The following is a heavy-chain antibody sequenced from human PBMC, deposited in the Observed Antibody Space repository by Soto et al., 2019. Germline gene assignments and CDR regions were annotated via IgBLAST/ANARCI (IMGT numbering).Heavy chain of an antibody. CDR2: VNPILSMS. V-gene: IGHV1-69*02. CDR3: ASNYGSGYRAFDS. D-gene: IGHD3-10*01. CDR1: GDTFNFYS. J-gene: IGHJ4*02. Sequence: QVQLVQSGAEVKSAGSSVKVSCKASGDTFNFYSINWVRQAPGLGLEWVGRVNPILSMSNYAQRFQGSVTLTADKSTGTAYMELRSLRSADTAIYSCASNYGSGYRAFDSWGQGALVTVSS.